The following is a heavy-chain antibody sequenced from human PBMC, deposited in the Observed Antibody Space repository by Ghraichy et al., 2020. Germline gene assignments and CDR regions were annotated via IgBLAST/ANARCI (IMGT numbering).Heavy chain of an antibody. J-gene: IGHJ6*02. Sequence: SVKVSCKASGHTFTDYYVHFVRQAPGQGLELMGWIIPNSGGTNYAQKFQGRVTMTRDTSISTAYMELSRLRSDDTAVYYCARSSYSGSSYYYYGMDVWGQGTTVTVSS. CDR3: ARSSYSGSSYYYYGMDV. V-gene: IGHV1-2*02. CDR1: GHTFTDYY. D-gene: IGHD1-26*01. CDR2: IIPNSGGT.